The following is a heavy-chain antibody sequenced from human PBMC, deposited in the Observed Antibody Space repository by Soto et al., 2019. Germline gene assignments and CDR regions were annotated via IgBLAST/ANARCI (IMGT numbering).Heavy chain of an antibody. CDR3: ARPANTVADHFDL. Sequence: GESMKISCQVSGYTFTIYWICWVRQMPGKGLEWMGIIYPSDSDTRYSPSFQGQVTTSADQSINTAYLQWDSLKASDTAIYYCARPANTVADHFDLWGQGTPVTVSS. D-gene: IGHD4-17*01. J-gene: IGHJ4*02. CDR2: IYPSDSDT. V-gene: IGHV5-51*01. CDR1: GYTFTIYW.